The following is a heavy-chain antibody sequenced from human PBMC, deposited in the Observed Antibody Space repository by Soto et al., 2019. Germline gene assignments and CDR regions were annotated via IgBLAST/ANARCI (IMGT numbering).Heavy chain of an antibody. J-gene: IGHJ4*01. Sequence: GGSLRLSCTASGFTFSSYGIHWVRQAPGKGLEWVAVISSDGNTKYYADSVKGRFTISRDNSKNTLYLQMDSLRPEDTAVYYCAKEVAVAGDFDYWGHGTLVTVSS. CDR3: AKEVAVAGDFDY. V-gene: IGHV3-30*18. CDR1: GFTFSSYG. D-gene: IGHD6-19*01. CDR2: ISSDGNTK.